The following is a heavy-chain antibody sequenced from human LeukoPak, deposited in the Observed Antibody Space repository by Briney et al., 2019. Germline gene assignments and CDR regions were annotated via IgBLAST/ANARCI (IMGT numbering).Heavy chain of an antibody. CDR3: AKDIGDYDAFDI. Sequence: GGSLRLSCAASGFTFDDYAMHWVRQAPGKGLEWVSGISWNSGSIGYADSVKGRFTISRDNAKNSLHLQMNSLRAEDTALYYCAKDIGDYDAFDIWGQGTMVTVSS. V-gene: IGHV3-9*01. D-gene: IGHD4-17*01. J-gene: IGHJ3*02. CDR1: GFTFDDYA. CDR2: ISWNSGSI.